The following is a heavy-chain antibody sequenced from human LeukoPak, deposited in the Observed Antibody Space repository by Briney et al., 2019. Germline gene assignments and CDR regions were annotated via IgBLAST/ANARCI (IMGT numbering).Heavy chain of an antibody. D-gene: IGHD6-19*01. CDR1: GGSFSGYY. J-gene: IGHJ3*02. V-gene: IGHV4-34*01. CDR3: VRGGSGWDAFDI. CDR2: INHSGST. Sequence: PSETLSLTCAVYGGSFSGYYWSWIRQPPGKGLEWIGEINHSGSTNYNPSLKSRVTISVDTSKNQFSLKLSSVTAADTAVYYCVRGGSGWDAFDIWGQGTMVTVSS.